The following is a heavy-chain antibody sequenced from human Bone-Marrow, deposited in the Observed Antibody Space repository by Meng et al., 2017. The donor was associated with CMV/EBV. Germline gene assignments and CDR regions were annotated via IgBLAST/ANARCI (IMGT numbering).Heavy chain of an antibody. CDR1: GFTSSSYA. D-gene: IGHD6-19*01. CDR3: ARDLKDSSGWYYFDY. J-gene: IGHJ4*02. CDR2: INQDGSEK. Sequence: GGSLRLSCAASGFTSSSYAMSWVRQAPGKGLEWVANINQDGSEKYYVDSVKGRFTFSRDNAKNSLYLQMNSLRAEDTAVYYCARDLKDSSGWYYFDYWGQGTLVTVSS. V-gene: IGHV3-7*01.